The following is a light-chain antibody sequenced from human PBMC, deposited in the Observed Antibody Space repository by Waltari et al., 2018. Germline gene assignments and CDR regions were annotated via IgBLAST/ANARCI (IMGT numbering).Light chain of an antibody. V-gene: IGLV2-23*01. Sequence: QSALTQPASVSGSPGQSITIPCTGTSSDVGSYNLVSWYQQHPGKAPKLMIYEGRKRPSGVSNRFSGSKSGNTASLTISGLQAEDEADYYCCSYAGSRNYVFGTGTKVTVL. CDR1: SSDVGSYNL. J-gene: IGLJ1*01. CDR3: CSYAGSRNYV. CDR2: EGR.